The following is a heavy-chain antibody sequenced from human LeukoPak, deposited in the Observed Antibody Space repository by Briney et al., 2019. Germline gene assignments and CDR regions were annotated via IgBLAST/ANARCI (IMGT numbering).Heavy chain of an antibody. V-gene: IGHV3-30*02. Sequence: GGSLRPSCAASGFTFSSYGMHWVRQAPGKGLEWVAFIRYDGSNKYYADSVKGRFTISRDNSKNTLYLQMNSLRAEDTAVYYCAKGGRRFLDYYFDYWGQGTLVTVSS. J-gene: IGHJ4*02. CDR2: IRYDGSNK. D-gene: IGHD3-3*01. CDR1: GFTFSSYG. CDR3: AKGGRRFLDYYFDY.